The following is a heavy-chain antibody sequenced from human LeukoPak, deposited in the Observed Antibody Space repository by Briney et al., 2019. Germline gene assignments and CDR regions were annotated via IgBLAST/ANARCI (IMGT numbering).Heavy chain of an antibody. CDR2: MQQDGSEK. CDR1: GFTFSSYW. Sequence: GGSLRLSCAASGFTFSSYWMSWLRQAPGKGLEWVANMQQDGSEKYCVDSVKGRFTISRDNAKNSLYLQMNSLRAEDTAVYYCAGEDWLLHYFDSWGQGTLVTVSS. D-gene: IGHD3-9*01. V-gene: IGHV3-7*01. J-gene: IGHJ4*02. CDR3: AGEDWLLHYFDS.